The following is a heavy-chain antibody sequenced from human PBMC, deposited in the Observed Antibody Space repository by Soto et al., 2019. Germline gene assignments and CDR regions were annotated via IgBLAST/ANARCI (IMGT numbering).Heavy chain of an antibody. J-gene: IGHJ4*02. CDR2: ISGSGGST. V-gene: IGHV3-23*01. D-gene: IGHD4-17*01. CDR3: ANGVRFFFDY. Sequence: PGGSLRLSCAASGFTFSSYAMSCVRQAPGKGLEWVSSISGSGGSTYYADSVKGRFTISRDNSKNTLYLQMNSLRAEDTAVYYCANGVRFFFDYWGQGTLVTVSS. CDR1: GFTFSSYA.